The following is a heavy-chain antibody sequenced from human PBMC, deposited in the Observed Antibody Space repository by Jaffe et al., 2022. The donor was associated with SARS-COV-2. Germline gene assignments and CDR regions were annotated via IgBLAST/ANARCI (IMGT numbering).Heavy chain of an antibody. Sequence: EVQLAESGGGLVQPGGSLRLSCAASGSTLSNYWVHWVRQAPGKGPVWVSRINGDGSSTRYADSVEGRFTISRDNAKNTLYLQMNSLRAEDTAVYYCTISRDGYNYFNYWGQGTLVTVSS. CDR2: INGDGSST. D-gene: IGHD5-12*01. CDR3: TISRDGYNYFNY. CDR1: GSTLSNYW. J-gene: IGHJ4*02. V-gene: IGHV3-74*01.